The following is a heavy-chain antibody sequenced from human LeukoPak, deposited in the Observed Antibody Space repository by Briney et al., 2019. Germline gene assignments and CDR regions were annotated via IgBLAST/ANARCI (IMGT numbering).Heavy chain of an antibody. D-gene: IGHD3-3*01. V-gene: IGHV4-30-4*08. Sequence: SETLSLTCTVSGGSISSGDYYLSWIRQPPGKGLEWIGYIYYSGSTYYNPSLKSRVTISVDTSKNQFSLKLSSVTAADTAVYYCARAPLLRFFYYFDYWGQGTLVTVSS. J-gene: IGHJ4*02. CDR3: ARAPLLRFFYYFDY. CDR2: IYYSGST. CDR1: GGSISSGDYY.